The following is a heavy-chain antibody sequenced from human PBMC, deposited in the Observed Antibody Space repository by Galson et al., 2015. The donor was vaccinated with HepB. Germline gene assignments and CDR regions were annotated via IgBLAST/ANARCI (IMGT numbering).Heavy chain of an antibody. CDR3: ARGIWDMVAEPPATDAFDI. CDR1: GGSISGYY. J-gene: IGHJ3*02. V-gene: IGHV4-34*01. CDR2: INYSGGT. Sequence: SETLSLTCTVDGGSISGYYWSWIRQPPGKGLEWIGKINYSGGTNYNPSLKSRVTISVDTSKHQFFLKVTSLTVADTAMYYCARGIWDMVAEPPATDAFDIWGQGTMVAVSP. D-gene: IGHD5-12*01.